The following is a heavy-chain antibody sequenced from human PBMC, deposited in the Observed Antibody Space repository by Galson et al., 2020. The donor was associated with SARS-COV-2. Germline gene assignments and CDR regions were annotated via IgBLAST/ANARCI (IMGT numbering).Heavy chain of an antibody. D-gene: IGHD7-27*01. J-gene: IGHJ4*02. CDR1: GFTFSSYW. CDR3: ARGDMGNDYFDY. Sequence: GGSLRLSCAVSGFTFSSYWMHWVRQAPGKGLVWVSRIYSEGSSTSYADSVKGRFTISGDNDKNTLYLQMNSLRAEDTAVYYCARGDMGNDYFDYWGQGTLVTVSS. V-gene: IGHV3-74*01. CDR2: IYSEGSST.